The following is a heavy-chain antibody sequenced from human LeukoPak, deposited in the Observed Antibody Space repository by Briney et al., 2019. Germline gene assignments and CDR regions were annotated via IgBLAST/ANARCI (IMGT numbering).Heavy chain of an antibody. CDR3: ARGDDSQQRNDALDI. J-gene: IGHJ3*02. V-gene: IGHV3-21*01. CDR1: GFTFSRYA. D-gene: IGHD3-16*01. CDR2: VGNASPYI. Sequence: GGSLRLSCAASGFTFSRYAMNWVRQAPGKGLEWISSVGNASPYIYYADSVKGRFTFSRDNAKNSLYLQMNSLRDEDTAVYYCARGDDSQQRNDALDIWGQGTMVTVSS.